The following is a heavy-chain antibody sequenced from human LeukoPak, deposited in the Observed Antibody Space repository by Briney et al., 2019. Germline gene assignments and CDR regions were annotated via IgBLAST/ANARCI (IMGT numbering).Heavy chain of an antibody. V-gene: IGHV3-7*01. D-gene: IGHD5-12*01. J-gene: IGHJ5*02. CDR1: GFTFSSYW. Sequence: GGSLRLSCAASGFTFSSYWMSWVRQAPRKGLEWAANIKQDGSEKYYVDSVKGPFTISRDNAKNSLYLQMNSLRAEDTAVYYCARDNGYSGYDPWGQGTLVTVSS. CDR3: ARDNGYSGYDP. CDR2: IKQDGSEK.